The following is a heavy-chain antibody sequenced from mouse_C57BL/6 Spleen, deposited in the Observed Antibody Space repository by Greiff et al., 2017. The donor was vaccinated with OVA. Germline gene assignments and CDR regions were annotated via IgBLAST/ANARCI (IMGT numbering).Heavy chain of an antibody. J-gene: IGHJ1*03. CDR2: IDPANGNT. Sequence: EVNVVESVAELVRPGASVKLSCTASGFNIKNTYMHWVKQRPEQGLEWIGRIDPANGNTKYAPKFQGKATITADTSSNTAYLQLSSLTSEDTAIYYCARSYYGSSYWYFDVWGTGTTVTVSS. CDR1: GFNIKNTY. CDR3: ARSYYGSSYWYFDV. V-gene: IGHV14-3*01. D-gene: IGHD1-1*01.